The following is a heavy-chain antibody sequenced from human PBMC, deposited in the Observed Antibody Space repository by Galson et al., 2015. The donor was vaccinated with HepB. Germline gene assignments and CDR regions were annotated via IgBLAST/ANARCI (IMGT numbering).Heavy chain of an antibody. CDR3: ARLSSSWRHLDY. J-gene: IGHJ4*02. CDR2: LNVGSGDT. CDR1: GYTFTSFA. Sequence: SVKVSCKASGYTFTSFAIHWVRQAPGQRLEWMGWLNVGSGDTKHSQKFQGRVTITRDTSANTEYMELSSLKSEDTAVYFCARLSSSWRHLDYWGQGTLVSVSS. D-gene: IGHD6-13*01. V-gene: IGHV1-3*01.